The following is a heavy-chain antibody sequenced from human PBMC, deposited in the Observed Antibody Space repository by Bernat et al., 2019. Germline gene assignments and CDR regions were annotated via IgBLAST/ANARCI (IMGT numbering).Heavy chain of an antibody. CDR1: GFSLKNAGMG. CDR2: IFSNDQK. CDR3: ARHLDAAYYGKFDY. V-gene: IGHV2-26*01. D-gene: IGHD1-26*01. Sequence: QITLKESGPVLVKPTETLTLTCTVSGFSLKNAGMGVSWIRQPPGKALEWLAHIFSNDQKSYSTSLKSRLSISKDTSKSQVVLIMTNVDPVDTGTYYCARHLDAAYYGKFDYWGQGTLVTVSS. J-gene: IGHJ4*02.